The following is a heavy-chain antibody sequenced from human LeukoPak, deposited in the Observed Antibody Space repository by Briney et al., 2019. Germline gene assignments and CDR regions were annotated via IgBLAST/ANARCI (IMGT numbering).Heavy chain of an antibody. J-gene: IGHJ3*02. CDR1: GYTFTSYG. CDR3: ARDQGWGVSGLGRSSWYGDDAFDI. D-gene: IGHD6-13*01. Sequence: ASVKVSCKASGYTFTSYGISWVRQAPGQGLEWMGWISAYNGNTNYAQKLQGRVTMTTVTSTSTAYMELRSLRSDDTAVYYCARDQGWGVSGLGRSSWYGDDAFDIWGQGTMVTVSS. CDR2: ISAYNGNT. V-gene: IGHV1-18*01.